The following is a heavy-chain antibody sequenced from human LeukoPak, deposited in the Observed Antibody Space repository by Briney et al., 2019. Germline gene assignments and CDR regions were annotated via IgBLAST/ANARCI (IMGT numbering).Heavy chain of an antibody. V-gene: IGHV4-61*02. CDR3: ARDRGGSGSLYYYYYMDV. D-gene: IGHD3-10*01. J-gene: IGHJ6*03. Sequence: PSQTLSLTCTVSGGSISSGSYYWSWIRQPAGKGLEWIGRIYTSGSTNYNPSLKSRVTMSVDTSKNQFSLKLSSVTAADTAVYYCARDRGGSGSLYYYYYMDVWGKGTTVTISS. CDR1: GGSISSGSYY. CDR2: IYTSGST.